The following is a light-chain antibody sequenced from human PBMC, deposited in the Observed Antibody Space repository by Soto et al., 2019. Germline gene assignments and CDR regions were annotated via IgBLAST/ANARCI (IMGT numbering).Light chain of an antibody. Sequence: QMTQSPSSLSASVGDRVNITCRASQSITRYLNWYQQKPGKAPNLLIYATSTLQSGVPSRFSGSGSGTDFTLTISCLQSEDFATYYCQQYYSYPRAFGQGTKVEIK. CDR1: QSITRY. J-gene: IGKJ1*01. CDR3: QQYYSYPRA. CDR2: ATS. V-gene: IGKV1-8*01.